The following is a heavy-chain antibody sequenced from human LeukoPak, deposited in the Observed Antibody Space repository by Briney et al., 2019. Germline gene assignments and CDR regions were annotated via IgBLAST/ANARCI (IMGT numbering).Heavy chain of an antibody. CDR3: ARDLEYTFDY. J-gene: IGHJ4*02. D-gene: IGHD2/OR15-2a*01. CDR2: IDIDGGT. V-gene: IGHV3-74*01. CDR1: GFTFSHHY. Sequence: PGGSLRLSCAASGFTFSHHYMHWVRQAPGKGLVWVARIDIDGGTGYADSVKGRFAISRDNAKNTVYLQMNGLRAEDTAVYYCARDLEYTFDYWGQGTSVTVSS.